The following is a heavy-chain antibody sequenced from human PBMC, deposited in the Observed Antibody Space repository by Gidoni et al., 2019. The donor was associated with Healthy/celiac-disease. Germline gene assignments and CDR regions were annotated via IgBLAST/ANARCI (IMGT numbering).Heavy chain of an antibody. J-gene: IGHJ3*02. V-gene: IGHV1-69*01. CDR3: ASYYYDSSGTPLRAFDI. Sequence: QVQLVQSGAEVKKPGSSVKVSCKASGGTFSSYAISWVRQAPGPGLEWIGGFIPIFGTANYAQKFQGRVTITADESTSTAYMELSSLRSEDTAVYYCASYYYDSSGTPLRAFDIWGQGTMVTVSS. D-gene: IGHD3-22*01. CDR1: GGTFSSYA. CDR2: FIPIFGTA.